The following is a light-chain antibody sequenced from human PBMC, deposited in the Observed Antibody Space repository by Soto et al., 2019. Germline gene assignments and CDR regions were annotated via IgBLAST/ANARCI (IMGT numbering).Light chain of an antibody. CDR1: QSIRLW. V-gene: IGKV1-5*03. CDR2: AXS. Sequence: IHMSQSPSTLPESLGDRVTITXRASQSIRLWVAWDQQHRGXAPKXXXAAXSSLESGGPSRLSGSGSGTDFALPISSLQPEDFANYYFQQLNSDTLTFGGGTKVDIK. J-gene: IGKJ4*02. CDR3: QQLNSDTLT.